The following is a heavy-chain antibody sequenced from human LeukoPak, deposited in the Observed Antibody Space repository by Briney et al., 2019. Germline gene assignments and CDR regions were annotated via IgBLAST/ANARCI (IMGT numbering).Heavy chain of an antibody. D-gene: IGHD2-21*02. V-gene: IGHV4-59*01. CDR1: GGSISSYY. Sequence: SETLSLTCTVSGGSISSYYWSWIRQPPGKGLEWIGYIYYSGSTNYNPSLKSRVTISVDTSKNQFSLKLSSVTAADTAVYYCPRAPGPYCGGDCQGPFDYWGQGTLVTVSS. CDR3: PRAPGPYCGGDCQGPFDY. J-gene: IGHJ4*02. CDR2: IYYSGST.